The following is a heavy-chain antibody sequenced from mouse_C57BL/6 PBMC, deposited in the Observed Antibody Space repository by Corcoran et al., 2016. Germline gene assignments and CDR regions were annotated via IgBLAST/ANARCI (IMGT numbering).Heavy chain of an antibody. CDR2: ISYDGSN. CDR1: GYYITSGYY. CDR3: ARGGTFLAY. V-gene: IGHV3-6*01. D-gene: IGHD3-3*01. Sequence: DVQLQESGPGLGKPSQSLSLTCSVTGYYITSGYYWNWIRQFPGNKLEWMGYISYDGSNNYNPSLKNRISITRDTSKNQFFLKLNSVTTEDTATYYCARGGTFLAYWGQGTLVTVS. J-gene: IGHJ3*01.